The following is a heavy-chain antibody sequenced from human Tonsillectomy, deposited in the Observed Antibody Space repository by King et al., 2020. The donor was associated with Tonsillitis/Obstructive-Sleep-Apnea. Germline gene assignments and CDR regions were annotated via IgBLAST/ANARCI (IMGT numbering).Heavy chain of an antibody. Sequence: HVQLVESGGGVVQPGRSLRLSCAASGFTFSSYGMHWVRQAPGKGLEWVAVISYDGSNKYYADSVKGRFAISRDNSKNTLYLQMNSLRAEDTAMYYCAKARGWGNYYYYGMDVWGQGTTVTVSS. CDR2: ISYDGSNK. V-gene: IGHV3-30*18. CDR3: AKARGWGNYYYYGMDV. J-gene: IGHJ6*02. D-gene: IGHD7-27*01. CDR1: GFTFSSYG.